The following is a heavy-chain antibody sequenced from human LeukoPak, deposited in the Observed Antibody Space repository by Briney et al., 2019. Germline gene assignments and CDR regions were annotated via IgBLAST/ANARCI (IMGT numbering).Heavy chain of an antibody. CDR2: INQGGST. J-gene: IGHJ6*03. V-gene: IGHV4-34*01. CDR1: GESLSGFY. CDR3: ARTQYVLIVYYYYMDV. D-gene: IGHD4-11*01. Sequence: PSETLSLTCAVYGESLSGFYWSWIRQAPGKGLEWIGEINQGGSTNYNPSLKSRVTISVDTSKNQYSLKLRSVTAADTAVYYCARTQYVLIVYYYYMDVWGKGSPVTVS.